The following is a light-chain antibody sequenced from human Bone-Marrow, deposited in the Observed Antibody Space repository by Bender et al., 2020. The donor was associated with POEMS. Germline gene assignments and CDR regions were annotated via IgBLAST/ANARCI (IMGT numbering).Light chain of an antibody. J-gene: IGLJ2*01. CDR1: SRDVGGYNY. CDR3: TSYTSGSTVV. Sequence: QSALTQPASVSGSPGQSITISCTGTSRDVGGYNYVSWYQQHPGKAPKLMIYEVINRPSGVSNRFSGSKSGNTASLTISGLQAGDEADYYCTSYTSGSTVVFGGGTKLTVL. CDR2: EVI. V-gene: IGLV2-14*01.